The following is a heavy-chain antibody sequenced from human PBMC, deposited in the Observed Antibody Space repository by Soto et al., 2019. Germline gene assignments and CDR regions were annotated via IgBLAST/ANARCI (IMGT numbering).Heavy chain of an antibody. CDR1: GFTFSMYW. V-gene: IGHV3-74*01. Sequence: EVQLVESGGDLVQPGGSLRISCTASGFTFSMYWMHWVRQVPGKGPEWVSRISDDGSRADYADSVKGRFTISRDNAKNTLYLEMHVLRADDTAVYYCTRGPRPSSVGTGVFWGQGTPVTVPS. D-gene: IGHD3-10*01. CDR2: ISDDGSRA. CDR3: TRGPRPSSVGTGVF. J-gene: IGHJ4*02.